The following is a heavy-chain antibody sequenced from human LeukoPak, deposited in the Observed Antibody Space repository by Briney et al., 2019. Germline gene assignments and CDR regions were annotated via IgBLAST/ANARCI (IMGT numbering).Heavy chain of an antibody. CDR2: ISWNSGSI. CDR1: GFTFDDYA. CDR3: APSGGPSGWLSYDY. J-gene: IGHJ4*02. Sequence: GGSLRLSCAASGFTFDDYAMHWVRQAPGKGLEWVSGISWNSGSIGYADSVKGRFTISRDNAKNSLYLQMNSLRAEDTALYYCAPSGGPSGWLSYDYWGQGTLVSVSS. V-gene: IGHV3-9*01. D-gene: IGHD6-19*01.